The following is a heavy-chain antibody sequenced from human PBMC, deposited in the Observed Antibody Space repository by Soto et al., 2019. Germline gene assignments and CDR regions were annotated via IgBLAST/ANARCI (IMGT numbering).Heavy chain of an antibody. J-gene: IGHJ5*02. CDR1: GYTFTSYG. CDR3: ARDGPKLLWFGELLCPCWFDP. D-gene: IGHD3-10*01. V-gene: IGHV1-18*01. CDR2: ISAYNGNT. Sequence: ASVKVSCKASGYTFTSYGIIWVRQAPGQGLEWMGWISAYNGNTNYAQKLQGRVTMTTDTSTSTAYMELRSLRSDDTAVYYCARDGPKLLWFGELLCPCWFDPWGQGTLVTVSS.